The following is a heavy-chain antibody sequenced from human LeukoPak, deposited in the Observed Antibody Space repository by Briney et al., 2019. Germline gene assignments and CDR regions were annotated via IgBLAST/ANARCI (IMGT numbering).Heavy chain of an antibody. V-gene: IGHV7-4-1*02. J-gene: IGHJ5*02. D-gene: IGHD4-17*01. CDR1: GYTFTSYA. CDR3: ARLDYDDYEGGNRFDP. Sequence: ASVKVSCKASGYTFTSYAMNWVRQAPGQGLEWMGWINTNTGNPTYAQGFTGRFVFSLDTSVSTAYLQISSLKAEDTAVYYCARLDYDDYEGGNRFDPWGQGTLVTVSS. CDR2: INTNTGNP.